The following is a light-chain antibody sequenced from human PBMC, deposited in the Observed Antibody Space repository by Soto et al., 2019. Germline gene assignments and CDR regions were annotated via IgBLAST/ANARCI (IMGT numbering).Light chain of an antibody. CDR2: GAS. V-gene: IGKV3-20*01. CDR1: QNLASKY. J-gene: IGKJ5*01. Sequence: EDALTQSPGTLSLYPGERATLSCRAGQNLASKYLAWYQQKAGQAPRLLIYGASSRATGIPDRYSGSGSGTDFTLTISRLEPEDFAVYYCQQYGSTFGQGTRLEIK. CDR3: QQYGST.